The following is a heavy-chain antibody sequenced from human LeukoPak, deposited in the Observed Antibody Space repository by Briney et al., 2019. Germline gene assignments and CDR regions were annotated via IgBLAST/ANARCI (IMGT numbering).Heavy chain of an antibody. D-gene: IGHD2-15*01. J-gene: IGHJ5*02. CDR3: ARGTSTDCSGGTCYLGWFDP. V-gene: IGHV4-39*02. CDR1: GGSISSCNYY. Sequence: PSETLSLTCTVSGGSISSCNYYWVWIRQPPGKGLEWIGCIYYSGSAYYNPSLKSRITISVDTSKNHFSLKLNSVTAADTAVYYCARGTSTDCSGGTCYLGWFDPWGQGTLVTVSS. CDR2: IYYSGSA.